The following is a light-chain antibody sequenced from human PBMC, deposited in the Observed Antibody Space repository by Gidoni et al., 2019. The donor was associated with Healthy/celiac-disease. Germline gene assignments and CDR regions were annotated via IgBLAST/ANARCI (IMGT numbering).Light chain of an antibody. V-gene: IGLV1-40*01. CDR2: GNS. CDR1: SSNIGAGYD. Sequence: QSVLTQPPSVSGPPGQRVTISCTGSSSNIGAGYDVHWYQQLPGTAPQLLSYGNSNRPSGVSDRFSGSKSGTSASLAITGLQAEDEADYYCQSYDSSLSGSVVFGGGTKLTVL. CDR3: QSYDSSLSGSVV. J-gene: IGLJ2*01.